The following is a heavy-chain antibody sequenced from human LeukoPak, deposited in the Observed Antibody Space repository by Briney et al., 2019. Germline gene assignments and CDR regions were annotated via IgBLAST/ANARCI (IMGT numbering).Heavy chain of an antibody. Sequence: GGSLRLSCAASGFTFSDYWMSWVRQTPGKEPEWVANIRQDGSEIYYVDSVKGRFTISRDTSKNTLYLQVNSLRAEDTAVYYCARGGGYYPIDYWGQGTLVTVSS. CDR2: IRQDGSEI. D-gene: IGHD2-15*01. V-gene: IGHV3-7*03. J-gene: IGHJ4*02. CDR1: GFTFSDYW. CDR3: ARGGGYYPIDY.